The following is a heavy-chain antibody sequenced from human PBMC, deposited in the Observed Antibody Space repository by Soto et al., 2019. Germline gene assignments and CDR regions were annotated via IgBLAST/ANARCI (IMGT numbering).Heavy chain of an antibody. Sequence: QVHLQESGPGLVKPSGPLSLTCAVSGASISSGSWWSWVRQPPGNGLEWIGEIFPDGSNNYNPSLKSRVTLSVDKSKNYLSLEVTSVTAADTALYYCARDEYNDSSDWGQGTLVTVSS. V-gene: IGHV4-4*02. CDR2: IFPDGSN. D-gene: IGHD1-1*01. CDR1: GASISSGSW. J-gene: IGHJ4*02. CDR3: ARDEYNDSSD.